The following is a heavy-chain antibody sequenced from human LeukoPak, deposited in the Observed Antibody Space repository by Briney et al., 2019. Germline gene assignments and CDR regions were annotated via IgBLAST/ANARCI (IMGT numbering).Heavy chain of an antibody. CDR3: ARDLYYFGSGSLDY. J-gene: IGHJ4*02. D-gene: IGHD3-10*01. Sequence: GGSLRLSCAASGXTFSTYWMHWVRQAPGKGLVWVSRINSDGSSTTYADSVKGRFTISRDNAKNTLYLQMNSLRVEDTAVYYCARDLYYFGSGSLDYWGQGTLVTVSS. V-gene: IGHV3-74*01. CDR1: GXTFSTYW. CDR2: INSDGSST.